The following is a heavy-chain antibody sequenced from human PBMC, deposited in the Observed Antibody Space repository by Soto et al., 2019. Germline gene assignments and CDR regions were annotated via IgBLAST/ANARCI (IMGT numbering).Heavy chain of an antibody. CDR1: GGYFRVFY. J-gene: IGHJ4*01. Sequence: QVQLQQWGSGLFKPSETLSLTCSVSGGYFRVFYWPCIRQSPGKGLEWLGDMNHVGITNYNPSLKSRDSIQVVTSKSQFTLKVSSLSDADTAGYYSARAHDFFGGRHKPLDCWGHGTLVT. D-gene: IGHD2-15*01. V-gene: IGHV4-34*01. CDR3: ARAHDFFGGRHKPLDC. CDR2: MNHVGIT.